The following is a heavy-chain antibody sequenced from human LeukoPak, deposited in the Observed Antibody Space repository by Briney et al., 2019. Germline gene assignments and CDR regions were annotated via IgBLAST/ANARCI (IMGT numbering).Heavy chain of an antibody. CDR1: GFTFSSYA. J-gene: IGHJ4*02. Sequence: GGSLRLSCAASGFTFSSYAMHWVRQAPGKGLEWVAVISYDGSNKYYADSVKGRFTISRDNSKNSLYLQMNSLRVEDTGMYYCARDGLRRPPTPYCGGDCPLDYWGQGTLVSVSS. V-gene: IGHV3-30*04. D-gene: IGHD2-21*02. CDR3: ARDGLRRPPTPYCGGDCPLDY. CDR2: ISYDGSNK.